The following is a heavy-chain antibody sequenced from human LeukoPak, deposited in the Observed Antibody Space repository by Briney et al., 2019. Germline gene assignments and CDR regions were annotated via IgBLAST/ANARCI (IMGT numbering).Heavy chain of an antibody. V-gene: IGHV3-30*04. CDR1: GFTFSSYA. CDR3: ARPYYYESSGYYPGCDY. D-gene: IGHD3-22*01. J-gene: IGHJ4*02. Sequence: GGSLRLSCAASGFTFSSYAMHWVRQAPGKGLEWVAVISYDGSNKYYADSVKGRFTISRDNSKNTLYLQMNSLRAEDTAVYYCARPYYYESSGYYPGCDYWGQGNLVTVSS. CDR2: ISYDGSNK.